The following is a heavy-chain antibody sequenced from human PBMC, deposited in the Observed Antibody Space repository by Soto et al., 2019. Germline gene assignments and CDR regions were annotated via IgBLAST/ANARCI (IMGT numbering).Heavy chain of an antibody. CDR2: ISYDGSNK. J-gene: IGHJ4*02. CDR3: ARDGLHSSSPAGY. Sequence: QVQLVESGGGVVQPGRSLRLSCAASGFTFSSYAMHWVRQAPGKGLEWVAVISYDGSNKYYADSVKGRFTISRDNSKNTLYLQMNSLRAEDTAVYYCARDGLHSSSPAGYWGQGTLVTVSS. V-gene: IGHV3-30-3*01. CDR1: GFTFSSYA. D-gene: IGHD6-13*01.